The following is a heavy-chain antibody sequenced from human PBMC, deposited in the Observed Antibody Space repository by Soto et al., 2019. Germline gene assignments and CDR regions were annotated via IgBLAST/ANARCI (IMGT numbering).Heavy chain of an antibody. J-gene: IGHJ6*02. V-gene: IGHV3-23*01. CDR3: ARSVIPDYYYYGMDV. D-gene: IGHD2-21*01. Sequence: EVQLLESGGGVVQPGGSLRLSCAASGFTFSDYAMSWVRQAPGKGLEWVSGISGSGGSTYYADSVKGRFTISRDNSENTLYLQVNSLRAEDTAVYYCARSVIPDYYYYGMDVWGQGTRVTVSS. CDR1: GFTFSDYA. CDR2: ISGSGGST.